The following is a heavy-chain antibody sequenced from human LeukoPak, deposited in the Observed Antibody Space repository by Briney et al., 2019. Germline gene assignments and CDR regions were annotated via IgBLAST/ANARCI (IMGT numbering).Heavy chain of an antibody. D-gene: IGHD2-15*01. CDR1: GYTFTGYY. CDR3: ARDTEYSSGGSCYSSGNAWDY. J-gene: IGHJ4*02. CDR2: INPNSGGT. V-gene: IGHV1-2*02. Sequence: GASVKVSCKASGYTFTGYYMHWVRQAPGQGLEWMGWINPNSGGTNYAQKFQGRVTMTRDTSISTAYMELSRLRSDDTAVYYCARDTEYSSGGSCYSSGNAWDYWGQGTLVTVSS.